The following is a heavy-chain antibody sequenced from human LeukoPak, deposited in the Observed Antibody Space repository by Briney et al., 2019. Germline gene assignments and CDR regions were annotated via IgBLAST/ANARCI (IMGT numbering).Heavy chain of an antibody. CDR2: IYYRGST. V-gene: IGHV4-61*02. CDR1: SGSINSGTYY. D-gene: IGHD2-2*02. Sequence: SQTLSLTCTVSSGSINSGTYYWNWIRQPAGKGLEWIGSIYYRGSTYYNPSLKSRVTISVDTSKNQFSLILSSVTAADTAIYYCARGRDCSSTSCYSGYYYYGMDVWGQGTTVTVSS. CDR3: ARGRDCSSTSCYSGYYYYGMDV. J-gene: IGHJ6*02.